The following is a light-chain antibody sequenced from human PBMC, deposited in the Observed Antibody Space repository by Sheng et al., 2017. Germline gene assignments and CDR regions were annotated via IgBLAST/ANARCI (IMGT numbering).Light chain of an antibody. V-gene: IGKV3-15*01. CDR2: GAS. J-gene: IGKJ1*01. Sequence: EIVMTQSPATLSVSPGERATLSCRASQIIRGLLAWYQQTRGQAPRLLIYGASTRATGIPDRFSGGGSGTEFTLTISSVQSEDFAVYYCQQYTHWPRTFGQGTKVEI. CDR1: QIIRGL. CDR3: QQYTHWPRT.